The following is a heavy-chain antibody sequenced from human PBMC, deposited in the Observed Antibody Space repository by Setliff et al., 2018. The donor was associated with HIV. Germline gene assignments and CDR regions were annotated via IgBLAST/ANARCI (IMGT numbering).Heavy chain of an antibody. V-gene: IGHV1-3*01. J-gene: IGHJ4*01. CDR1: GYTFTTYS. Sequence: GASVKVPCKASGYTFTTYSMHWVRQAPGQSLEWMGWINVGKGDTKYSHEFQGRITITRDTSANTAYMDLSRLISDDTAVYFCARGALLALFDFDYLGHGTLVTVSS. CDR2: INVGKGDT. D-gene: IGHD3-10*01. CDR3: ARGALLALFDFDY.